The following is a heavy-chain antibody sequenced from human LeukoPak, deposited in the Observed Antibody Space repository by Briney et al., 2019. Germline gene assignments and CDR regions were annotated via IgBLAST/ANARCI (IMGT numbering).Heavy chain of an antibody. D-gene: IGHD3-3*01. J-gene: IGHJ3*02. CDR2: IYYSGST. V-gene: IGHV4-39*07. CDR3: ARGGVGAWTAFDI. Sequence: SETLSLTCTVSGGSISSSSYYWGWIRQPPGKGLEWIGSIYYSGSTYYNPSLKSRVTISVDTSKNQFSLKLSSVTAADTAVYYCARGGVGAWTAFDIRGQGTMVTVSS. CDR1: GGSISSSSYY.